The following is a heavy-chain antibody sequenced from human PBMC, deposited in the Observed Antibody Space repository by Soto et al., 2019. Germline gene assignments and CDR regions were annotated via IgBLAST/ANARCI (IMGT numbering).Heavy chain of an antibody. D-gene: IGHD2-2*01. J-gene: IGHJ4*02. CDR2: ISYDGSNK. Sequence: GGSLRLSCAASGFTFSSYGMHWVRQAPGKGPEWVAVISYDGSNKYYADSVKGRFTISRDNSKNTLYLQMNSLRAEDTAVYYCAKELVVVPAATDYWGQGTLVTVSS. V-gene: IGHV3-30*18. CDR1: GFTFSSYG. CDR3: AKELVVVPAATDY.